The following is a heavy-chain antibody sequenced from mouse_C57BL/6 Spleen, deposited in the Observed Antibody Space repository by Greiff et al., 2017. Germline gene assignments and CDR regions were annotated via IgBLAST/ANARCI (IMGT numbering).Heavy chain of an antibody. Sequence: QVQLQQSGAELVMPGASVKLSCKASGYTFTSYWMHWVKQRPGQGLEWIGEIDPSDSYTNYNQKFKGKSTSTVDKSSSTAYMQLSSLTSEDSAVYYCSIYYYGYFDVWGTGTTVTVSS. J-gene: IGHJ1*03. CDR3: SIYYYGYFDV. CDR2: IDPSDSYT. D-gene: IGHD1-1*01. V-gene: IGHV1-69*01. CDR1: GYTFTSYW.